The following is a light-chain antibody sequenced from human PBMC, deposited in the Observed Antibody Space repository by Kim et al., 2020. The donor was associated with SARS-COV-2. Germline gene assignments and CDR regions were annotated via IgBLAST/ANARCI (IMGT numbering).Light chain of an antibody. CDR3: ATWDDSLNGVV. CDR2: SNN. J-gene: IGLJ2*01. V-gene: IGLV1-44*01. CDR1: SSNIGSNT. Sequence: QSVLTQPPSASGTPGQMVTISCSGSSSNIGSNTVNWYQQLPGTAPKLLIYSNNQRPSGVPDRFSGSKSGTSASLAISGLQSEDEADYYCATWDDSLNGVVFGGGTQLTFL.